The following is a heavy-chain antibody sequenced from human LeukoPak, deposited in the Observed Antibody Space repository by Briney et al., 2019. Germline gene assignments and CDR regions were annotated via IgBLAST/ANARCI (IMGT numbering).Heavy chain of an antibody. CDR2: ISNTGGST. V-gene: IGHV3-23*01. CDR3: AQQVGYCSSGSCYFTY. CDR1: GFTFTSYS. D-gene: IGHD2-15*01. Sequence: GGSLRLSCAASGFTFTSYSMNWVRQAPGKGLEWVSAISNTGGSTYYADSVKGRFTISRDKSKNTLSLQMNSLRAEDTAVYYCAQQVGYCSSGSCYFTYWGQGTLVTVSS. J-gene: IGHJ1*01.